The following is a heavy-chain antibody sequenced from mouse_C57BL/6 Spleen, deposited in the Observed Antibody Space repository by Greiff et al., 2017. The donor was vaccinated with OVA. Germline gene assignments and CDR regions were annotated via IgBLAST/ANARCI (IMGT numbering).Heavy chain of an antibody. Sequence: QVQLKQSGAELVRPGASVKLSCKASGYTFTDYYINWVKQRPGQGLEWIARIYPGSGNSYYNEKFKGKATLTAEKSSSTAYMQLSSLTSEDSAVYFCARGTAQATGDYWGQGTTLTVSS. J-gene: IGHJ2*01. V-gene: IGHV1-76*01. CDR1: GYTFTDYY. CDR3: ARGTAQATGDY. D-gene: IGHD3-2*02. CDR2: IYPGSGNS.